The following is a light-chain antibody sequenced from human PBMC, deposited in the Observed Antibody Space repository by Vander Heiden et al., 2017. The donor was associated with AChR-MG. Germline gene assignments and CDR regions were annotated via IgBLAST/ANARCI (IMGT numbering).Light chain of an antibody. CDR3: QQYGRT. Sequence: EIVLTQSPGTLSLSPGERATLSCRASQNVSSSYLAWYQQKPGQAPGLLIYGASSRATGIPDRFSGSGSGTDFTLTISRLEPEDFAVYYCQQYGRTFGQGTKLEIK. CDR2: GAS. J-gene: IGKJ2*01. CDR1: QNVSSSY. V-gene: IGKV3-20*01.